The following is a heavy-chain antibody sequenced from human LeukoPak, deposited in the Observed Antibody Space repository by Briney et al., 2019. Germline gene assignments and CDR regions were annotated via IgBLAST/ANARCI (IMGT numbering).Heavy chain of an antibody. Sequence: SQTLSLTCTDSGGSISSGDFYWSWVRQPPGKGLEWIGYIYYSGSTFYNPSLKSRVTISLDTSENQFSLKLSSVTAADTAVYYCARVGATGEHFDYWGQGTLVTVSS. J-gene: IGHJ4*02. D-gene: IGHD7-27*01. V-gene: IGHV4-30-4*08. CDR2: IYYSGST. CDR1: GGSISSGDFY. CDR3: ARVGATGEHFDY.